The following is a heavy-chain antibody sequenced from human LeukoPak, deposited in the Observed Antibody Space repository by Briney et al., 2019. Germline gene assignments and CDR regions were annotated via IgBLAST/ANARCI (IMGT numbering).Heavy chain of an antibody. CDR3: ARRRFWLYYFDY. V-gene: IGHV4-34*01. CDR1: GGSFSGYY. Sequence: SETLSLTCAVYGGSFSGYYWSWIRQPPGKGLEGIGEINHSGSTNYNPSLKSRVTISVDTSKNQFSLKLSSVTAADTAVYYCARRRFWLYYFDYWGQGTLVTVSS. D-gene: IGHD3-9*01. J-gene: IGHJ4*02. CDR2: INHSGST.